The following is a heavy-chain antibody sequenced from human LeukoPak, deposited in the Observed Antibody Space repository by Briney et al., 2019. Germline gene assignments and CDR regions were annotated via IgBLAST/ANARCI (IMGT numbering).Heavy chain of an antibody. D-gene: IGHD3-22*01. CDR1: GGSISSGSYY. CDR2: IYTSGST. CDR3: ARGLTYYYDSSGYCPYYFDY. J-gene: IGHJ4*02. Sequence: PSETLSLTCTVSGGSISSGSYYWSWIRQPAGKGLEWIGRIYTSGSTNYNPSLKSRVTISVDTSKNQFSLKLSSVTAADTAVYYCARGLTYYYDSSGYCPYYFDYWGQGTLVTVSS. V-gene: IGHV4-61*02.